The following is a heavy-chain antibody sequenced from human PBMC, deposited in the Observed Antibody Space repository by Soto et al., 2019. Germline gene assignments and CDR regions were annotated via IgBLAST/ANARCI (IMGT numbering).Heavy chain of an antibody. CDR1: GGSISSYY. D-gene: IGHD6-13*01. CDR3: ARHGPIAAAGTVFDY. V-gene: IGHV4-59*08. J-gene: IGHJ4*02. Sequence: SETLSLTCTVSGGSISSYYWSWIRQPPGKGLEWIGYIYYSGSTNYNPSLKSRVTISVDKSKNQFSLKLSSVTAADTAVYYCARHGPIAAAGTVFDYWGQGTLVTVSS. CDR2: IYYSGST.